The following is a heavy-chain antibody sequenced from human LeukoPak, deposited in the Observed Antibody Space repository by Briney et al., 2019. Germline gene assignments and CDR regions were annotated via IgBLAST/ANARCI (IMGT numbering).Heavy chain of an antibody. V-gene: IGHV4-4*07. CDR2: VYTSGST. D-gene: IGHD6-19*01. Sequence: PSETLSLTCTVSGGSISNYYWSWIRQPAGKGLEWIGRVYTSGSTNYNLSLKSRVTLSVDTSKNQFSLKLSSVTAADTAVYYCARDLDSSGWCTFDYWGQGTLVTVSS. J-gene: IGHJ4*02. CDR3: ARDLDSSGWCTFDY. CDR1: GGSISNYY.